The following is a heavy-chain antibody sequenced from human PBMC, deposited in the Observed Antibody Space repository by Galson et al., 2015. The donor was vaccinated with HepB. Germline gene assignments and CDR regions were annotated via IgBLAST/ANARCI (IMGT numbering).Heavy chain of an antibody. V-gene: IGHV3-30*03. Sequence: SLRLSCAASGFTFSNYGMHWVRHAPGKGLEWVAVILYDGSSKYYVDSVKGRFTISRDSSKNALYLQMNSLRAEDTAVYYCTRGYYYGMDVWGQGTTVTVSS. CDR1: GFTFSNYG. J-gene: IGHJ6*02. CDR2: ILYDGSSK. CDR3: TRGYYYGMDV. D-gene: IGHD3-10*01.